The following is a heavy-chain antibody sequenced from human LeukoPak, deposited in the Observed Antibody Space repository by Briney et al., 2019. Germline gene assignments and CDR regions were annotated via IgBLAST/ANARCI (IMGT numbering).Heavy chain of an antibody. CDR3: ARSNWNDVDAFDI. CDR2: IKQDGSEK. CDR1: GFTFSSYT. V-gene: IGHV3-7*01. D-gene: IGHD1-1*01. Sequence: GGSLRLSCAASGFTFSSYTMNWVRQAPGKGLEWVANIKQDGSEKYYVDSVKGRFTISRDNAKNSLYLQMNSLRAEDTAVYYCARSNWNDVDAFDIWGQGTMVTVSS. J-gene: IGHJ3*02.